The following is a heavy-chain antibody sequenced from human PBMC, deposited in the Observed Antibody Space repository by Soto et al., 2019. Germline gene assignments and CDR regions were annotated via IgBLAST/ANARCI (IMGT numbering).Heavy chain of an antibody. V-gene: IGHV3-30-3*01. D-gene: IGHD6-13*01. CDR1: GFTFSSYA. CDR3: ARDEGQQLGLDY. CDR2: ISYDGSNK. J-gene: IGHJ4*02. Sequence: PGGSLRLSCAASGFTFSSYAMHWVRQAPGKGLEWVAVISYDGSNKYYADSVKGRFTISRDNSKNTLYLQMNSLRAEDTAVYYCARDEGQQLGLDYWGQGTLVTVSS.